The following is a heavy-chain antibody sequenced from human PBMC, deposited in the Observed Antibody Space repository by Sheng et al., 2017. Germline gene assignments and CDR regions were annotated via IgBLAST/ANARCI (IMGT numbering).Heavy chain of an antibody. Sequence: QVQLVQSGAEVKKPGSSVKVSCKASGGTFSSYAISWVRQAPGQGLEWMGGIIPIFGTANYAQKFQGRVTITADESTSTAYMELSSLRSEDTAVYYCARWGHNSSSGLGSWFDPVGPGNPWSPSPQ. V-gene: IGHV1-69*13. CDR2: IIPIFGTA. D-gene: IGHD6-13*01. CDR3: ARWGHNSSSGLGSWFDP. J-gene: IGHJ5*02. CDR1: GGTFSSYA.